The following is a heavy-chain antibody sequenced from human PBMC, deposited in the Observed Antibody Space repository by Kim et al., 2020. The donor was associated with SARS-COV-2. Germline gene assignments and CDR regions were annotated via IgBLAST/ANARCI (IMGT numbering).Heavy chain of an antibody. V-gene: IGHV3-13*04. CDR1: GFTFSSYD. CDR3: ARDGSNRHPYGMDV. CDR2: IGTAGDT. Sequence: GGSLRLSCAASGFTFSSYDMHWVRQATGKGLEWVSAIGTAGDTYYPGSVKGRFTISRENAKNSLYLQMNSLRAGDTAVYYCARDGSNRHPYGMDVWGQGTTVTVSS. D-gene: IGHD1-26*01. J-gene: IGHJ6*02.